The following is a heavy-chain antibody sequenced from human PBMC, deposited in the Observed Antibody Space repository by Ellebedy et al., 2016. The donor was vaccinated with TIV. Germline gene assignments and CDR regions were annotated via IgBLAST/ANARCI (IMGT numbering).Heavy chain of an antibody. Sequence: ASVKVSCKASGYTFTSSDINWVRQATGQGLEWMGWMNPNSGNTGYSQKFQGRVTITRDTSASTAYMDLSSLRSEDTAVYYCAREVIGAAGIQPNLDYWGQGTLVTVSS. CDR2: MNPNSGNT. J-gene: IGHJ4*02. CDR1: GYTFTSSD. CDR3: AREVIGAAGIQPNLDY. V-gene: IGHV1-8*01. D-gene: IGHD6-13*01.